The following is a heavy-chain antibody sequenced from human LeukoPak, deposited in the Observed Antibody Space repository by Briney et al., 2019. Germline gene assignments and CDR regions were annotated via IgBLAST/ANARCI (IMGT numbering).Heavy chain of an antibody. CDR2: IYYSGST. J-gene: IGHJ4*02. CDR1: GGSISSYY. V-gene: IGHV4-59*01. Sequence: SETLSLTCTVSGGSISSYYWSWLRQPPGKGLEWIGYIYYSGSTNYNPSLKSRVTISVDTSKNQFSLKLSSVTAADTAVYYCARGGDGYNMDWGQGTLVTVSS. D-gene: IGHD5-24*01. CDR3: ARGGDGYNMD.